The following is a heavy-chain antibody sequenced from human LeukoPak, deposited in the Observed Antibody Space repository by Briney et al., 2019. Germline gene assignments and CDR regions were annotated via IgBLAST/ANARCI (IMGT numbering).Heavy chain of an antibody. D-gene: IGHD2-2*01. V-gene: IGHV5-51*01. CDR2: IYPGDSDT. J-gene: IGHJ4*02. Sequence: GESLKISCKGSGYSFTSYWIGWVRQMPGKGLEWMWIIYPGDSDTRYSPSFQGQVTISADKSISPAYLQWSSLKASDPAMYYCGRLNSAIPFDYWGQGTLVTVSS. CDR1: GYSFTSYW. CDR3: GRLNSAIPFDY.